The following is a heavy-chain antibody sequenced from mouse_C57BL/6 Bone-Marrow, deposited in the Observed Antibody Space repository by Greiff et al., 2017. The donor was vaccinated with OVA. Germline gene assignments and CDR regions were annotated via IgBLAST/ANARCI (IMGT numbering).Heavy chain of an antibody. CDR3: ARGRYYGSSWYFDV. CDR2: ISSGSSTI. Sequence: EVQGVESGGGLVKPGGSLKLSCAASGFTFSDYGMRWVRQAPEKGLEWVAYISSGSSTIYYADTVKGRFTISRDNAKNTLFLQMTSLRSEDTAMYYCARGRYYGSSWYFDVWGTGTTVTVSS. D-gene: IGHD1-1*01. V-gene: IGHV5-17*01. J-gene: IGHJ1*03. CDR1: GFTFSDYG.